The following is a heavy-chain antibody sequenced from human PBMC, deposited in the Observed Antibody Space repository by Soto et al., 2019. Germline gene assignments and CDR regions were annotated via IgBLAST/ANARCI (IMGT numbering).Heavy chain of an antibody. J-gene: IGHJ4*02. D-gene: IGHD3-9*01. CDR2: VHYSGTT. CDR1: GGSISSYDSY. V-gene: IGHV4-30-4*01. CDR3: ARQKTDDILHKTDY. Sequence: SETLSLTCTVSGGSISSYDSYWSWIRQTPGKGLEWLGCVHYSGTTYYNPSLKTRVIISVDTSKNQFSLNLSSVTAADTAVYYCARQKTDDILHKTDYWGQGSLVTVSS.